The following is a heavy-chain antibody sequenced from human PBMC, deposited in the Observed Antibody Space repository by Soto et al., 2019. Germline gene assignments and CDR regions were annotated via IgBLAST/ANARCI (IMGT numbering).Heavy chain of an antibody. Sequence: GGSLILSCAASGFTFSSYSMHWVRQAPGKGLEWVAVISYDGSNKYYADSVKGRFTISRDNSKNTLYLQMNSLRAEDTAVYYCARDSDFWSGYLRYWGQGTLVTVSS. CDR2: ISYDGSNK. J-gene: IGHJ4*02. D-gene: IGHD3-3*01. CDR1: GFTFSSYS. V-gene: IGHV3-30-3*01. CDR3: ARDSDFWSGYLRY.